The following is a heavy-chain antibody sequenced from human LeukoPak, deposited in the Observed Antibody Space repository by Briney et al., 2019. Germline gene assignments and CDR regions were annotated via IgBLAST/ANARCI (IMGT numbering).Heavy chain of an antibody. CDR2: IYYSGST. J-gene: IGHJ5*02. Sequence: SETLSLTCTVPGGSISSYYWTWIRQPPGKGLDWIGSIYYSGSTNYNPSLKSRVTISVDTSKNQFSLRLNSMTAADTAVYYCARGYGPGNGWFDPWGQGTLVTVSS. V-gene: IGHV4-59*01. CDR1: GGSISSYY. D-gene: IGHD3-10*01. CDR3: ARGYGPGNGWFDP.